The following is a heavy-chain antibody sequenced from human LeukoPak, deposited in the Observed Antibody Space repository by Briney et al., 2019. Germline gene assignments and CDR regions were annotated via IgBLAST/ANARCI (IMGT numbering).Heavy chain of an antibody. CDR3: AKGGGYSGYDSRDFDY. Sequence: GGSLRLSCAASGFTFSSFAMSWVRQAPGKGLEWVSAISGSGGSIYYADSVKGRFTISRDNSRNTLYLQMNSLRAEDTAIYYCAKGGGYSGYDSRDFDYWGQGTLVTVSS. CDR2: ISGSGGSI. D-gene: IGHD5-12*01. J-gene: IGHJ4*02. CDR1: GFTFSSFA. V-gene: IGHV3-23*01.